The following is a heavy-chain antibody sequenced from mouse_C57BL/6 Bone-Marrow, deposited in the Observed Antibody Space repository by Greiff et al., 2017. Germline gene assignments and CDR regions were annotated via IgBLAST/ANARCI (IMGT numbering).Heavy chain of an antibody. CDR1: GYTFTDYN. CDR2: INPNNGGT. V-gene: IGHV1-18*01. J-gene: IGHJ4*01. Sequence: EVQLQQSGPELVKPGASVKIPCKASGYTFTDYNMDWVKQSHGKSLEWIGDINPNNGGTIYNQKFKGKATLTVDKSSSTAYMELRSLTSEDTAVYYCARSHYGSSYGYYAMDYWGQGTSVTVSS. D-gene: IGHD1-1*01. CDR3: ARSHYGSSYGYYAMDY.